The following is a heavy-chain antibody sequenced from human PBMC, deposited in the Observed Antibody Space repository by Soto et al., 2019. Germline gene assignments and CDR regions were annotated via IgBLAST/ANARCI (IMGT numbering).Heavy chain of an antibody. Sequence: ASETLSLTCTVSGGSISSYYWSWIRQPPGKGLEWIGYIYYSGSTNYNPSLKSRVTMTRDTSSNTVYMELTRLTSDDTAIYYCARRQLRDYIRWSFDPWGQGTLVTVSS. V-gene: IGHV4-59*08. CDR1: GGSISSYY. CDR3: ARRQLRDYIRWSFDP. CDR2: IYYSGST. D-gene: IGHD3-16*01. J-gene: IGHJ5*02.